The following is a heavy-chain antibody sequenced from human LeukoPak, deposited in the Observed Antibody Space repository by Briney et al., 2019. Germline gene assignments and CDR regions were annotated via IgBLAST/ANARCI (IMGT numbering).Heavy chain of an antibody. Sequence: ASVKVSCKASGYTFTSYYMHWVRQAPGQGLEWMGIINPSGGSTSYAQKFQGRVTMTRDTSTSTVYMELSSLRSEDTAVYYCARVAPFSDGSGYGDYWGQGTLVTVSS. V-gene: IGHV1-46*01. CDR2: INPSGGST. D-gene: IGHD3-22*01. CDR1: GYTFTSYY. CDR3: ARVAPFSDGSGYGDY. J-gene: IGHJ4*02.